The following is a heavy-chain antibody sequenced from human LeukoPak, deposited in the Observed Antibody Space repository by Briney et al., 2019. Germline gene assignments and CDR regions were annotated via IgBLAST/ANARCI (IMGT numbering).Heavy chain of an antibody. CDR2: MNPNSGNT. Sequence: ASVKVSCKASGYTFTSYDINWVRQATGQGLEWMGWMNPNSGNTGYAQKFQGRVTMTRNTPISTAYMELSSLRSEDTAVYYCARGGVPAALHYYYYMDVWGKGTTVTVSS. CDR1: GYTFTSYD. V-gene: IGHV1-8*01. D-gene: IGHD2-2*01. CDR3: ARGGVPAALHYYYYMDV. J-gene: IGHJ6*03.